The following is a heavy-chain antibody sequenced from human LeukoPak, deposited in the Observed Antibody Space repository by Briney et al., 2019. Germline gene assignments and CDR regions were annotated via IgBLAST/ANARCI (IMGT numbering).Heavy chain of an antibody. CDR2: IYHSGST. D-gene: IGHD6-19*01. J-gene: IGHJ4*02. Sequence: SETLSLTCSVSGGSISSSSFYWGWIRQPPGKGLEWIASIYHSGSTYYNSSLKSRVTISLDTSKNQFSLNLNSVTAADTAVYFCARTSTSGLVGGYYFDYWGQGTLVTVSS. CDR1: GGSISSSSFY. V-gene: IGHV4-39*01. CDR3: ARTSTSGLVGGYYFDY.